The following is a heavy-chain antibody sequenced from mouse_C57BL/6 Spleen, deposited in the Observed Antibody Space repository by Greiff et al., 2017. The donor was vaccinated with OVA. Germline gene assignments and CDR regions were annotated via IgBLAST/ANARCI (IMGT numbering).Heavy chain of an antibody. CDR2: IYPGDGDT. D-gene: IGHD2-3*01. CDR3: ARRWLLGYFNV. V-gene: IGHV1-80*01. CDR1: GYAFSSYW. J-gene: IGHJ1*03. Sequence: VQLLESGAELVKPGASVKISCKASGYAFSSYWMNWVKQRPGKGLEWIGQIYPGDGDTTYNGKFKGKATLTADKSSSTAYMQLSSLTSEDSAVYYCARRWLLGYFNVWGTGTTVTVSA.